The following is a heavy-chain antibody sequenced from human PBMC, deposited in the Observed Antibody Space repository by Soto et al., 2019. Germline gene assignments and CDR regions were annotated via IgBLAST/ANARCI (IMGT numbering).Heavy chain of an antibody. CDR3: ARDGYDSSGDSEYFQY. CDR2: ISSSGSSI. J-gene: IGHJ1*01. Sequence: PGESLKISCAASGFTFSTYEMNWVRQAPGKGLEWISYISSSGSSIYYADSVKGRFTISRDNAWNSLHLQMNSLRVEDTAVYYCARDGYDSSGDSEYFQYWGQGTLVTVSS. D-gene: IGHD3-22*01. CDR1: GFTFSTYE. V-gene: IGHV3-48*03.